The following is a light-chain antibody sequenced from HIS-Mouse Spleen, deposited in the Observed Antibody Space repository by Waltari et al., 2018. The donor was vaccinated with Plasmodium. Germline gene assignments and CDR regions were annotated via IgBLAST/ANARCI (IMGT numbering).Light chain of an antibody. Sequence: QSVLTPPPSVSGAPGQRVTISCPGSSSNIGAGYDVPWYQQTPGTAPKLLIYGNSNRPSGVPDRFSGSKSGTSASLAITGLQAEDEADYYCQSYDSSLSGWVFGGGTKLTVL. V-gene: IGLV1-40*01. CDR1: SSNIGAGYD. CDR2: GNS. J-gene: IGLJ3*02. CDR3: QSYDSSLSGWV.